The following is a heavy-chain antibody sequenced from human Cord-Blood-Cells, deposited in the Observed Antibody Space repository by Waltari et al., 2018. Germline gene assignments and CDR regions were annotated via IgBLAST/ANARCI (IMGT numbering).Heavy chain of an antibody. V-gene: IGHV4-59*01. CDR2: IYYSGST. D-gene: IGHD2-2*01. CDR1: GGSISSNY. Sequence: QVQLQESGPGLVKPSETLSLTCTVSGGSISSNYWSWIRQPPGKGLEWIGYIYYSGSTNYNPSLKSRVTISVDTSKNQFSLKLSSVTAADTAVYYCARLVGCSSTSCYFWFDPWGQGTLVTVSS. J-gene: IGHJ5*02. CDR3: ARLVGCSSTSCYFWFDP.